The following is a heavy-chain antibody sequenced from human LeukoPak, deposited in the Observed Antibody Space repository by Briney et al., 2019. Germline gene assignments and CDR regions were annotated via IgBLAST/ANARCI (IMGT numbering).Heavy chain of an antibody. Sequence: SQTLSLTCAISGDSVSSNSAAWNWIRQSPSRGLDWLGRTYYRSKWYNDYAVSVKSRITINPDTSKNQFSLQLNSVTPEDTAVYYCARVPYYYDSSTYYSDYYMDVWGKGTTVTVSS. CDR2: TYYRSKWYN. V-gene: IGHV6-1*01. CDR3: ARVPYYYDSSTYYSDYYMDV. CDR1: GDSVSSNSAA. D-gene: IGHD3-22*01. J-gene: IGHJ6*03.